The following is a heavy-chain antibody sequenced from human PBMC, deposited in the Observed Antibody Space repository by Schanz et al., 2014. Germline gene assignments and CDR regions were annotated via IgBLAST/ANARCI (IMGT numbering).Heavy chain of an antibody. CDR3: ARLVGPSFYYGMDV. J-gene: IGHJ6*02. Sequence: VQLLESGGDLVQPGGSQRLSCAASGFIVSSTYMTWVRQHPGKGLEWIGYIYDSGNTYYNPSLKSRVTMSIDTSENQFSLNLRSVTGADTAVYYCARLVGPSFYYGMDVWGQGTTVTVSS. CDR2: IYDSGNT. CDR1: GFIVSSTY. D-gene: IGHD2-15*01. V-gene: IGHV4-59*06.